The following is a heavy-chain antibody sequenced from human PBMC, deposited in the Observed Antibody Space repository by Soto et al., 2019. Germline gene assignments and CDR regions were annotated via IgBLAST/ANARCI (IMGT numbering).Heavy chain of an antibody. Sequence: QVQLQESGPGLVKPSETLSLNCTVSSGSMYGFYWSWFRQSAGKGLEWIGRIYTSGATSYHPSLKSRVSMSVSDSKTQFYLRLTSVTAADTAVYYCARANRPFRGDGAFDAWGQGTLGTVSS. D-gene: IGHD3-10*01. CDR2: IYTSGAT. J-gene: IGHJ4*02. V-gene: IGHV4-4*07. CDR3: ARANRPFRGDGAFDA. CDR1: SGSMYGFY.